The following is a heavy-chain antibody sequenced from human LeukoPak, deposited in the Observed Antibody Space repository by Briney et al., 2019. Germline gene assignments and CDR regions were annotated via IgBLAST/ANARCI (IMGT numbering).Heavy chain of an antibody. CDR1: GFTFDDYG. Sequence: GGSLRLSCAASGFTFDDYGMSWVRQAPGKGLEWVSGINWNGGSTGYADSVKGRFTISRDNAKNSLYLQMNSLRAEDTALYYCXXXXXXXXXXTYYYYYYMDVWGKGTTVTVSS. CDR3: XXXXXXXXXXTYYYYYYMDV. CDR2: INWNGGST. V-gene: IGHV3-20*04. J-gene: IGHJ6*03.